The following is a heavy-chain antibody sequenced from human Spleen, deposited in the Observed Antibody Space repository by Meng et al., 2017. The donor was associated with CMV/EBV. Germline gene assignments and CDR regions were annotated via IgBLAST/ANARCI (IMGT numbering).Heavy chain of an antibody. J-gene: IGHJ4*02. CDR2: MTGSGGST. CDR3: AGGSSGFSFDY. V-gene: IGHV3-23*01. CDR1: GFPFSKFA. Sequence: GESLKISCAGSGFPFSKFAMNWVRQAPGKGLEWVSTMTGSGGSTYYADSVKGRFTISRDNSKNTLYLQMNSLRAEDTAVYYCAGGSSGFSFDYWGQGALVTVSS. D-gene: IGHD6-19*01.